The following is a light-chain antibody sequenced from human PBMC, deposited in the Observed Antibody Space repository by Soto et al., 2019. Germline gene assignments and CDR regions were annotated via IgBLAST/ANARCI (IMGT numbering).Light chain of an antibody. CDR1: SCDVGGYNY. V-gene: IGLV2-14*01. J-gene: IGLJ2*01. CDR3: SSYTSSSTLV. CDR2: EVS. Sequence: QSVLTQPASVSGSPGQSITISCTGTSCDVGGYNYVSWYQQHPGKAPKLLIYEVSNRPSGVSNRFSGSKSGNTASLTISGRQAEDEADYYCSSYTSSSTLVFGGGTKLTVL.